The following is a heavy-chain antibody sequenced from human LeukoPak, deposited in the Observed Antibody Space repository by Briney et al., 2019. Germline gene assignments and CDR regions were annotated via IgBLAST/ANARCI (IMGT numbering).Heavy chain of an antibody. D-gene: IGHD3-22*01. CDR3: AKAPLAYYYDSSGYLY. Sequence: ETLSLTCTVSGGSISSYYWSWVRQAPGKGLEWVSAISGSGGSTYYADSVKGRFTISRDNSKNTLYLQMNSLRAEDTAVYYCAKAPLAYYYDSSGYLYWGQGTLVTVSS. CDR2: ISGSGGST. J-gene: IGHJ4*02. V-gene: IGHV3-23*01. CDR1: GGSISSYY.